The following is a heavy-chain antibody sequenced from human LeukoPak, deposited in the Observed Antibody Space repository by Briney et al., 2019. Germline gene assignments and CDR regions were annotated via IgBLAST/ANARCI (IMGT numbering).Heavy chain of an antibody. CDR2: ISDSGST. CDR1: GGSIGTSAYY. CDR3: ARGRYSYGWNDS. V-gene: IGHV4-31*03. J-gene: IGHJ5*01. D-gene: IGHD3-16*02. Sequence: SQTLSLTCTVSGGSIGTSAYYWNWFRQHPGKGLEWIGFISDSGSTLYNPSLNSRVTLSSDTSQDHFSLKLTSGPAPDLPVYYCARGRYSYGWNDSWGQGTLVTVSS.